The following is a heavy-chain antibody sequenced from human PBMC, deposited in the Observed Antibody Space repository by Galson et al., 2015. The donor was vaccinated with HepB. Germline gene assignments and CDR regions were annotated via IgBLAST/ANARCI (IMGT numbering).Heavy chain of an antibody. Sequence: CAISGDSVSSDSAAWNWIRQSPSRGLEWLGRTYHRSRWYYDYAVPVQSRIIINSDTSKNQFSLQLKSVTPEDTAVYYCARDGYLGLLYYFDYWSQGTLVTVSS. V-gene: IGHV6-1*01. J-gene: IGHJ4*02. D-gene: IGHD2/OR15-2a*01. CDR3: ARDGYLGLLYYFDY. CDR2: TYHRSRWYY. CDR1: GDSVSSDSAA.